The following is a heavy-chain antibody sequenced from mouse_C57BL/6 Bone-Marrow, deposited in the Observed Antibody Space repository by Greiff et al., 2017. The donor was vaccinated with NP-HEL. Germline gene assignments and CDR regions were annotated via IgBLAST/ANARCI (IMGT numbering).Heavy chain of an antibody. J-gene: IGHJ3*01. CDR3: ARWSTGFAY. CDR2: IYPGDGDT. Sequence: QVQLQQSGPELVKPGASVKISCKASGYAFSSSWMNWVKQRPGKGLEWIGRIYPGDGDTNYNGKFKGKATLTADKSSSTAYMQLSSLTSEDSAVYFCARWSTGFAYWGQGTLVTVSA. V-gene: IGHV1-82*01. D-gene: IGHD5-1*01. CDR1: GYAFSSSW.